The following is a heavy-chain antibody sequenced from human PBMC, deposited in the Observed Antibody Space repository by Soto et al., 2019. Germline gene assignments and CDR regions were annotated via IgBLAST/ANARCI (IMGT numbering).Heavy chain of an antibody. CDR2: IGGGGRNT. V-gene: IGHV3-23*01. J-gene: IGHJ4*02. Sequence: EVQLLESGGGLVQRGGSLRLSCAASGFPFSSYVMSWVRQAPGKGRGWVSGIGGGGRNTFYATSVKGRFTISRDNSNNTLFLQMNNVGAEDTAIYYCAKDSNKYSSSLRGRYFDYWGQGIGVTVSS. CDR3: AKDSNKYSSSLRGRYFDY. CDR1: GFPFSSYV. D-gene: IGHD4-4*01.